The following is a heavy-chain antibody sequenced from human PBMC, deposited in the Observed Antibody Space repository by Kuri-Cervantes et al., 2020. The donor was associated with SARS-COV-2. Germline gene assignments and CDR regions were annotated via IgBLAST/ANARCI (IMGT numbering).Heavy chain of an antibody. V-gene: IGHV3-33*08. CDR1: GFTFSSYA. J-gene: IGHJ6*02. Sequence: GGSLRLSCAASGFTFSSYAMHWVRQAPGKGLEWVAVIWYDGSNKYYADSVKGRFTISRDNSKNTLYLQMNSLRAEDTAVYYCARDSPALYYYGMDVWGQGTTVTVSS. CDR3: ARDSPALYYYGMDV. CDR2: IWYDGSNK.